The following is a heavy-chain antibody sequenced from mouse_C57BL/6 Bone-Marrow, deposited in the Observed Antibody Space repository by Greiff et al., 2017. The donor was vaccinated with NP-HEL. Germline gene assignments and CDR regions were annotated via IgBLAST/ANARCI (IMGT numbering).Heavy chain of an antibody. CDR2: ISDGGSYT. J-gene: IGHJ2*01. V-gene: IGHV5-4*01. CDR3: ARELITTVAYYFDY. Sequence: EVKLMESGGGLVKPGGSLKLSCAASGFTFSSYAMSWVRQTPEKRLEWVATISDGGSYTYYPDNVQGRFTLSRDNAKNNLYLQMSHLKSEDTAMYYCARELITTVAYYFDYWGQGTTLTVSS. D-gene: IGHD1-1*01. CDR1: GFTFSSYA.